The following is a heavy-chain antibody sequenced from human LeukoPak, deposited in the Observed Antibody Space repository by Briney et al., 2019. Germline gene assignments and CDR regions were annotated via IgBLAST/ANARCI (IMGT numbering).Heavy chain of an antibody. CDR3: ARLRYDILTGCFDY. J-gene: IGHJ4*02. CDR2: VSNSGSK. V-gene: IGHV4-39*01. Sequence: SETLSLTCTVSGGSISSSSYYWGWIRQPPGKGLEWIGSVSNSGSKHYNPSFKSRVTVFVDTSKNQFSLRLSSVTAADTAVYYCARLRYDILTGCFDYWGQGTLVTVSS. D-gene: IGHD3-9*01. CDR1: GGSISSSSYY.